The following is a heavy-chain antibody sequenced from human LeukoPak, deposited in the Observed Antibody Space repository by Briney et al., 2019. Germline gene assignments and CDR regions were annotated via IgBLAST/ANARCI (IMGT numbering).Heavy chain of an antibody. D-gene: IGHD6-19*01. CDR2: INPDSGDT. J-gene: IGHJ4*02. CDR1: GYTFTGHY. CDR3: AAVGWIAVAGGYFDY. V-gene: IGHV1-2*04. Sequence: ASVKVSCKVSGYTFTGHYMHWVRQAPGQGLEWMGWINPDSGDTNYAQKFQGWVTMTRDTSISTAYMEVSRLRSDDTAVYYCAAVGWIAVAGGYFDYWGRGTLVTVSS.